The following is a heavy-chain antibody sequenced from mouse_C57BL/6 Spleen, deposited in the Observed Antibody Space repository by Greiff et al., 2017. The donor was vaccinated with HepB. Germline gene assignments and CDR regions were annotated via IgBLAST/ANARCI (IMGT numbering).Heavy chain of an antibody. J-gene: IGHJ4*01. CDR1: GFTFSDYG. V-gene: IGHV5-17*01. CDR2: ISSGSSTI. Sequence: EVKLVESGGGLVKPGGSLKLSCAAYGFTFSDYGMHWVRQAPEKGLEWVAYISSGSSTIYYADTVKGRFTISRDNAKNTLFLQMTSLRSEDTAMYYCARRDYGSSYDYAMDYWGQGTSVTVSS. D-gene: IGHD1-1*01. CDR3: ARRDYGSSYDYAMDY.